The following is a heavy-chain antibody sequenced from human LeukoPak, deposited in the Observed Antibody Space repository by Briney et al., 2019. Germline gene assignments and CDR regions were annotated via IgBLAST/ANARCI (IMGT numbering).Heavy chain of an antibody. Sequence: GRSLSLSGAASGFTFNEYAIHWVRQAPGKGLEWVAVVSSDGINKYYADSVKGRFTISRDNSKNTLYLQMNSLRPEDTAVYYCAREKDYGDYIDFWGQGTLVTVSS. CDR2: VSSDGINK. V-gene: IGHV3-30-3*01. CDR1: GFTFNEYA. CDR3: AREKDYGDYIDF. J-gene: IGHJ4*02. D-gene: IGHD4-17*01.